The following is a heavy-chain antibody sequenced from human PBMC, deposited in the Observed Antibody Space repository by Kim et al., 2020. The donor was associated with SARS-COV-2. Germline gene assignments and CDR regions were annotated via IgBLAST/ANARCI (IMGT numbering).Heavy chain of an antibody. CDR3: ARARAQRFLEWLYYGMDV. CDR2: IYYSGST. D-gene: IGHD3-3*01. Sequence: SETLSLTCTVSGGSISSYYWSWIRQPPGKGLEWIGYIYYSGSTNYNPSLKSRVTISVDTSKNQFSLKLSSVTAADTAVYYCARARAQRFLEWLYYGMDVWGQGTTVTVSS. CDR1: GGSISSYY. J-gene: IGHJ6*02. V-gene: IGHV4-59*13.